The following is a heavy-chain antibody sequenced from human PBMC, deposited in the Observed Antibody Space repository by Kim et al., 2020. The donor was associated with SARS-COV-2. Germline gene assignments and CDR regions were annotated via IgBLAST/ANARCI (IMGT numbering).Heavy chain of an antibody. V-gene: IGHV3-7*03. CDR3: ARGSTIY. CDR1: GFTFSSYW. D-gene: IGHD5-12*01. Sequence: GGSLRLSCAASGFTFSSYWMNWVRQAPGKGLEWVASLKQDGSQKYYVDSVKSRFTISRDNAKNSLYLQMNTLRVEDTAIYYCARGSTIYWGQGTLVTVSS. J-gene: IGHJ4*02. CDR2: LKQDGSQK.